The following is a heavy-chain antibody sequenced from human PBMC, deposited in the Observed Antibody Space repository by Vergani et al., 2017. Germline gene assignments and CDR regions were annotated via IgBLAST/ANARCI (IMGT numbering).Heavy chain of an antibody. V-gene: IGHV4-61*02. CDR1: GGSISSGTYY. CDR3: AREAYCSSTSCPHDAFDI. CDR2: IYTSGST. Sequence: QVQLQESGPGLVKPSQTLSLTCTVSGGSISSGTYYWSWIRQPAGKGLEWIGRIYTSGSTHYNPSLKSRVSMSLDTSKNQFSLKLSSVTAADTAVFYCAREAYCSSTSCPHDAFDIWGQGTMVTVSS. D-gene: IGHD2-2*01. J-gene: IGHJ3*02.